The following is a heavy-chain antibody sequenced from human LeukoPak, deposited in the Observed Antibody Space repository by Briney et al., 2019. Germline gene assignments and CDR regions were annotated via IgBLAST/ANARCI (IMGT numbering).Heavy chain of an antibody. CDR3: ARDVTGEQQPYGMDV. D-gene: IGHD6-13*01. CDR1: GYTFTSYA. CDR2: INTNTGNP. Sequence: ASVKVSCKASGYTFTSYAMNWVRQAPGQGLEWMGWINTNTGNPTYAQGFTGRFIFSLDTSVSTAYLQISSLKAEDTAVYYCARDVTGEQQPYGMDVWGQGTTVTVSS. V-gene: IGHV7-4-1*02. J-gene: IGHJ6*02.